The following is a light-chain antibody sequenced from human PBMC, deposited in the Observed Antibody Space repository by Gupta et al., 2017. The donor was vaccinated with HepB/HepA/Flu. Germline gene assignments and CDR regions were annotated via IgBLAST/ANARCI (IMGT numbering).Light chain of an antibody. Sequence: DIQMTQSPSTLSASVGDTVTTSCRASQSISNWLAWYQQKPGKAPKLLIYKASTLESGVPSRFSGSGSVTEFTLTISSLQPDDFATYYCQQYVSWTFGQGTKVEI. V-gene: IGKV1-5*03. J-gene: IGKJ1*01. CDR2: KAS. CDR3: QQYVSWT. CDR1: QSISNW.